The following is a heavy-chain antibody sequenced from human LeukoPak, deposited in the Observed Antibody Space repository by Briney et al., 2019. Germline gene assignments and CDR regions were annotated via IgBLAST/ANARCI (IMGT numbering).Heavy chain of an antibody. V-gene: IGHV1-3*01. CDR2: INAGNGNT. J-gene: IGHJ5*02. CDR3: AGGRYCSSTSCYTPTIPRFDP. D-gene: IGHD2-2*02. Sequence: ASVKVSCKASGYTFTSYAMHWVRQAPGQRFEWMGWINAGNGNTKYSQKFQGRVTITRDTFASTAYMELSSLRSEDTAAYYCAGGRYCSSTSCYTPTIPRFDPWGQGTLVTVSS. CDR1: GYTFTSYA.